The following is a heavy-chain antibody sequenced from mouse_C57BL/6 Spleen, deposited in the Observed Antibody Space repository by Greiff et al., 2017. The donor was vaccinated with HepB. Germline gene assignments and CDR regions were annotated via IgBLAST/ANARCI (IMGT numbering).Heavy chain of an antibody. J-gene: IGHJ3*01. Sequence: QVQLQQPGAELVMPGASVKLSCKASGYTFTSYWMHWVKQRPGQGLEWIGEIDPSDSYTNYNQKFKGKSTLTVDKSSSTAYMQRSSLTSEDSAVYYCARGYYGSSYSAWFAYWGQGTLVTVSA. CDR1: GYTFTSYW. CDR2: IDPSDSYT. CDR3: ARGYYGSSYSAWFAY. V-gene: IGHV1-69*01. D-gene: IGHD1-1*01.